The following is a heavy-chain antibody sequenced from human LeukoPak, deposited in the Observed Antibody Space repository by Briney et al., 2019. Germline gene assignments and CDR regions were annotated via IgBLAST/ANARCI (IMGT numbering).Heavy chain of an antibody. CDR1: GFTFSSYA. D-gene: IGHD3-3*01. CDR3: ARDQAYDFWSGYYDYYYYGMDV. J-gene: IGHJ6*02. CDR2: ISYDGSNK. V-gene: IGHV3-30-3*01. Sequence: PGGSLRLSCAASGFTFSSYAMHWVRQAPGKGLEWVAVISYDGSNKYYADSVGGRFTISRDNSKNTLYLQMNSLRAEDTAVYYCARDQAYDFWSGYYDYYYYGMDVWGQGTTVTVSS.